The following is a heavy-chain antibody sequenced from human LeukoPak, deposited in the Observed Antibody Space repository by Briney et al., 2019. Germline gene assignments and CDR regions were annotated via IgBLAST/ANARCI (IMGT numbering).Heavy chain of an antibody. Sequence: PSETLSLTCTVSGGSISSSSYYWGWIRQPPGKGLEWIGSIYYSGSTYYNPSLKSRVTISIDTSKNQFSLKLSSVTAADTAVYYCAKDGGASVWNAGHGFDYWGQGSLVTVSS. D-gene: IGHD1-1*01. V-gene: IGHV4-39*07. CDR1: GGSISSSSYY. CDR3: AKDGGASVWNAGHGFDY. J-gene: IGHJ4*02. CDR2: IYYSGST.